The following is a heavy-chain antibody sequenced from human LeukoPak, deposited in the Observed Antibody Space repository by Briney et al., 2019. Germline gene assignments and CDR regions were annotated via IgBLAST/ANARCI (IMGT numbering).Heavy chain of an antibody. Sequence: SQTLSLTCTVSGGSISSGGHYWSWIRQYPGKGLEWIGDIYYSGSIYYNPSLKSRVTISVDTSKNQFSLKLSSVTAADTAFFFRAKDGIRYFDWFYGMDVWGQGTTVTVSS. J-gene: IGHJ6*02. V-gene: IGHV4-31*03. CDR1: GGSISSGGHY. CDR2: IYYSGSI. CDR3: AKDGIRYFDWFYGMDV. D-gene: IGHD3-9*01.